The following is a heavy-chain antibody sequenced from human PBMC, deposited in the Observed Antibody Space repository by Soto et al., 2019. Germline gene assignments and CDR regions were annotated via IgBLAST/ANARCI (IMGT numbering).Heavy chain of an antibody. CDR3: ARSIVVVTALDY. V-gene: IGHV1-3*01. CDR1: GYTFTSYA. D-gene: IGHD2-21*02. Sequence: ASVKVSCKASGYTFTSYAMHWVRQAPGQRPEWMGWINAGNGNTKYSQKFQGRITITRDTSASTAYMELSSLRSEDTAVYYCARSIVVVTALDYWGQGTLVTVSS. J-gene: IGHJ4*02. CDR2: INAGNGNT.